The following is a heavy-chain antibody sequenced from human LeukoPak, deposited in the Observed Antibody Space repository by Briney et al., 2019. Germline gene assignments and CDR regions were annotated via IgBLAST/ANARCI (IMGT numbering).Heavy chain of an antibody. CDR1: GFTFSSYA. Sequence: PGGSLRLSCAASGFTFSSYAMHWVRQAPGKGLEWVAVIPYDGSNKYYADSVKGRFTISRDNSKNTLYLQMNSLRAEDTAVYYCARGDSSGYDAFDIWGQGTMVTVSS. CDR3: ARGDSSGYDAFDI. CDR2: IPYDGSNK. D-gene: IGHD3-22*01. V-gene: IGHV3-30*04. J-gene: IGHJ3*02.